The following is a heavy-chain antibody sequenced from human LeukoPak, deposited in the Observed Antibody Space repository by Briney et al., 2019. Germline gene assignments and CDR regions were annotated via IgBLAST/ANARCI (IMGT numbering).Heavy chain of an antibody. CDR1: GFTFSSYW. V-gene: IGHV3-74*01. Sequence: PGGSLRLSCAASGFTFSSYWTHWVRQAPGKGLVWVSRINSDGSSTSYADSVKGRFTISRDNAKNTLYLQMNSLRAEDTAVYYCARGGHYYDSSGYYSHFDYWGQGTLVTVSS. D-gene: IGHD3-22*01. CDR2: INSDGSST. CDR3: ARGGHYYDSSGYYSHFDY. J-gene: IGHJ4*02.